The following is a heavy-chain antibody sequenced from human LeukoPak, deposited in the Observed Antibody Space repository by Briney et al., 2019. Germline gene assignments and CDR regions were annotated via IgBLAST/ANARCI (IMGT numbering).Heavy chain of an antibody. CDR1: GFTFDDYA. Sequence: GGSLRLSCAASGFTFDDYAMHWVRQAPGKGLEWVSGISWNSGSIGYADSVKGRFTISRDNAKNSLYLQMNSLRAEDTALYYCAKVKGMANYDAFDYRGQGTLVTVSS. CDR3: AKVKGMANYDAFDY. CDR2: ISWNSGSI. J-gene: IGHJ4*02. V-gene: IGHV3-9*01. D-gene: IGHD3-22*01.